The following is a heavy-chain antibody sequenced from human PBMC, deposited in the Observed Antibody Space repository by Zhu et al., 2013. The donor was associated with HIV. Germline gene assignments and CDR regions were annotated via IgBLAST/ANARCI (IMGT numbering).Heavy chain of an antibody. D-gene: IGHD3-3*01. CDR1: GYTFTTYG. V-gene: IGHV1-18*01. CDR2: ISVYNGNT. CDR3: AAGGAGTIFWSGNLPYQYYGMDV. J-gene: IGHJ6*02. Sequence: QVQLVQSGTEVKKPGASVKVSCETSGYTFTTYGLTWVRQAPGQGLEWLGWISVYNGNTNYAQRLQGRITMTTDTSTSTAYMELRSLRTDDTAVYYCAAGGAGTIFWSGNLPYQYYGMDVWGQGTTVTVSS.